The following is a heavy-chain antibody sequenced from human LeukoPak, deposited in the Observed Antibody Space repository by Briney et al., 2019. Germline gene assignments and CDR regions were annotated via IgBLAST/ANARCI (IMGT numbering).Heavy chain of an antibody. CDR1: GFTFSSYE. J-gene: IGHJ6*04. CDR3: AELGITMIGGV. D-gene: IGHD3-10*02. CDR2: ISSSGSTI. V-gene: IGHV3-48*03. Sequence: GGSLRLSCAASGFTFSSYEMNWVRQAPGKGLEWVSYISSSGSTIYYADSVKGRFTISRDDAKNSLYLQMNSLRAEDAAVYYCAELGITMIGGVWGKGTTVTISS.